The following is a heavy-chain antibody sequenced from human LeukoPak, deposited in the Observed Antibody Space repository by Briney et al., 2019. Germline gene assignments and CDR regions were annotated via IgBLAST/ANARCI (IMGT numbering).Heavy chain of an antibody. Sequence: PGGSLRLSCAASGFPFTVYPTHWVRQAPGKGLEWVANIKKDGSETYYVDSVKGRFTISRDNAKNSLYLQMNSLRAEDMAIYYCARGRYSSTTYYFDSWGQGTLVTVPS. V-gene: IGHV3-7*03. J-gene: IGHJ4*02. CDR3: ARGRYSSTTYYFDS. CDR1: GFPFTVYP. D-gene: IGHD6-13*01. CDR2: IKKDGSET.